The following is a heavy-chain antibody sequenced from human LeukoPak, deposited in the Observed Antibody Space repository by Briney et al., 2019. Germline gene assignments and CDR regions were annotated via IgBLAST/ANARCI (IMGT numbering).Heavy chain of an antibody. CDR1: GFTFSSYA. CDR2: ISDTT. J-gene: IGHJ5*02. CDR3: ARDRTTRDIVVVPAHP. D-gene: IGHD2-2*01. V-gene: IGHV3-21*01. Sequence: GGSLRLSCAATGFTFSSYAMNWVRQAPGAGLEWVSTISDTTYYADSVKGRFTISRDNAKNSLYLQMNSLRAEDTAVYYCARDRTTRDIVVVPAHPWGQGTLVTVSS.